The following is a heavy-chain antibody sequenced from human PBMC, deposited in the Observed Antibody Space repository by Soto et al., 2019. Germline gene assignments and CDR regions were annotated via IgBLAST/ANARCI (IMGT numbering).Heavy chain of an antibody. Sequence: GPSVKVSCKASGYTFTSYAMHWVRQAPGQRLEWMGWINVGNGNTKYSQKFQGRVTITRDTSASTAYMELSSLRSEDTAVYYCARSIVVVTAADYWGQGTLVTVSS. CDR3: ARSIVVVTAADY. CDR1: GYTFTSYA. CDR2: INVGNGNT. J-gene: IGHJ4*02. D-gene: IGHD2-21*02. V-gene: IGHV1-3*01.